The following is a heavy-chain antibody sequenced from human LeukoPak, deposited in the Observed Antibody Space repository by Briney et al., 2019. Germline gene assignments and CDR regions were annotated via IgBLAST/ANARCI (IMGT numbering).Heavy chain of an antibody. V-gene: IGHV1-46*01. CDR3: ARDPNGGHFDY. CDR1: GYTFTSYS. J-gene: IGHJ4*02. Sequence: ASVKVSCKASGYTFTSYSMHWVRQAPGQGLEWMGIINPSGGSTSYAQKFQGRVTMTRDTSTSTVYMELSSLRSEDTAVYYCARDPNGGHFDYWGQGTLVTVSS. CDR2: INPSGGST. D-gene: IGHD4-23*01.